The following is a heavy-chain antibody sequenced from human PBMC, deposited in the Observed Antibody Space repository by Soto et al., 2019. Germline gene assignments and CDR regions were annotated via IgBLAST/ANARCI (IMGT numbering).Heavy chain of an antibody. CDR2: MYHSGST. D-gene: IGHD3-9*01. V-gene: IGHV4-30-2*01. CDR3: ARGGHPHCDILTGSPCWYFNL. J-gene: IGHJ2*01. Sequence: PSETLSLTCAVSGGSISSGGYSWSWIRQPPGKGLEWIGYMYHSGSTYYNPSLKSRVTISIDRSKNQFSLKLSSVSAADTAVYYCARGGHPHCDILTGSPCWYFNLWGRGTLVTVS. CDR1: GGSISSGGYS.